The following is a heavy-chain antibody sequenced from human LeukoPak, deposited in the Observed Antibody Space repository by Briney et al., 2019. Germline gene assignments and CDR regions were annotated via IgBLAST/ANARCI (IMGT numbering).Heavy chain of an antibody. D-gene: IGHD6-13*01. CDR2: IYSYGTT. CDR1: GFTVSSNY. CDR3: ARESAPGYIDY. V-gene: IGHV3-66*01. Sequence: GGSLRLSCTASGFTVSSNYMTWVRQAPGKGLEWVSVIYSYGTTYYADSEKGRFTISRDNSKNTVFLQMNSLRVEDTAVYYCARESAPGYIDYWGQGTLVTVSS. J-gene: IGHJ4*02.